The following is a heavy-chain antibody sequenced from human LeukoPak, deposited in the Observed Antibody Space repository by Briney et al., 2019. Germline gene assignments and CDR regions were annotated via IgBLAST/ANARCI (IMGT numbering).Heavy chain of an antibody. CDR2: MYYSGST. D-gene: IGHD2-2*01. J-gene: IGHJ3*01. Sequence: PSETLSLTCTVSGGSISNYYWSWIRQPPGKGLEWIGYMYYSGSTNYNPSLESRVTISGDTSKNQFSLKLTSVTAADTAVYYCARSPCTSASCPRRNVFDVWGQGTMVTASS. V-gene: IGHV4-59*08. CDR3: ARSPCTSASCPRRNVFDV. CDR1: GGSISNYY.